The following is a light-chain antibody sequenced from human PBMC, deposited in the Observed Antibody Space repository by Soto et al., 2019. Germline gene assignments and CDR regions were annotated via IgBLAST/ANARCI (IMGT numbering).Light chain of an antibody. Sequence: QSALTQPASVSGSPGQSIAISCTGTSSDGGAYNFVSWYQHHPGKAPKLLLYDVSDRPSGVSDRFSGSRSGNTASLTISALQAEDEADYYCFSYAGSNIHYVFGTGTQLTVL. CDR1: SSDGGAYNF. V-gene: IGLV2-14*03. CDR3: FSYAGSNIHYV. CDR2: DVS. J-gene: IGLJ1*01.